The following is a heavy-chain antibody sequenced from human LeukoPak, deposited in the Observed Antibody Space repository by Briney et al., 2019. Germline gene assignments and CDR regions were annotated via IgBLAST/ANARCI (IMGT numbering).Heavy chain of an antibody. CDR1: GFTQE. Sequence: TGGSLRLSCAASGFTQEMAWVRQAPGKGLEWGSYMSKDGRTIYYADSVKGRFTISRDNTRNSLFLQLNSLSADDTGFYYCARGSYTGFDLYFDSWGQGTLVTISS. D-gene: IGHD5-12*01. CDR3: ARGSYTGFDLYFDS. CDR2: MSKDGRTI. J-gene: IGHJ4*02. V-gene: IGHV3-48*03.